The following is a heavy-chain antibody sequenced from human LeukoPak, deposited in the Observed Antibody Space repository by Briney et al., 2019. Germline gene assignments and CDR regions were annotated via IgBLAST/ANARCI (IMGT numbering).Heavy chain of an antibody. CDR2: IKSKTDGGTT. V-gene: IGHV3-15*01. Sequence: GGSLRLSCAASGFTFSNAWMSWVRQAPGKGLEWVGRIKSKTDGGTTDYAAPVKGRFTISRDDSENTLYLQMNSLKTEDTAVYYCTTDPEYGDYEGYYFDYWGQGTLVTVSS. CDR1: GFTFSNAW. D-gene: IGHD4-17*01. J-gene: IGHJ4*02. CDR3: TTDPEYGDYEGYYFDY.